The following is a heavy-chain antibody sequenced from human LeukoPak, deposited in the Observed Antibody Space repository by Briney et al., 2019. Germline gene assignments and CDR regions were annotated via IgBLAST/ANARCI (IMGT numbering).Heavy chain of an antibody. CDR3: AKDEGYSGYDSYYYYMDV. J-gene: IGHJ6*03. Sequence: AGGSLRLSCAASGFIFSDSAIHWVRQASGKGLEWVGRIRSKANSYATAYAASVKGRFTISRDDSKNTAYLQMNSLKTEDTAVYYCAKDEGYSGYDSYYYYMDVWGKGTTVTISS. D-gene: IGHD5-12*01. CDR2: IRSKANSYAT. V-gene: IGHV3-73*01. CDR1: GFIFSDSA.